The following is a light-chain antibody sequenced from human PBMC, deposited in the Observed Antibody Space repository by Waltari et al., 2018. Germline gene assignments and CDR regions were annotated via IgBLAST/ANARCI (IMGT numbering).Light chain of an antibody. V-gene: IGKV3-20*01. Sequence: EIVLTQSPGTLSLSPGERATLPCRASQSVGRYLAWYQQKPGQAPRLLIYGASSRATGIPDRFSGSGSGTDFSLTISRLEPEDFAVYYCQNHERLPAVFGQGTKVEIK. CDR3: QNHERLPAV. CDR1: QSVGRY. J-gene: IGKJ1*01. CDR2: GAS.